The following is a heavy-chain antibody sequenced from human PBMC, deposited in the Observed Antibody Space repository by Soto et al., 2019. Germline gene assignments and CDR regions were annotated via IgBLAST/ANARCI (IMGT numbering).Heavy chain of an antibody. J-gene: IGHJ4*01. Sequence: ASVKVSCKASGYAFTRNGISWVRQAPGQGLEWLGWVSGYNGNKNYAQKVQGRVTMTTDKCTSTAYMELRSLSSDDTAMYYCEKPGGPNYYDSSPEHVISAYWG. CDR1: GYAFTRNG. V-gene: IGHV1-18*01. CDR2: VSGYNGNK. D-gene: IGHD3-22*01. CDR3: EKPGGPNYYDSSPEHVISAY.